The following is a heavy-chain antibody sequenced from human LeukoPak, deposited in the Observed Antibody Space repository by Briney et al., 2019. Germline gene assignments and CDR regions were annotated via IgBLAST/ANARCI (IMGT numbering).Heavy chain of an antibody. CDR2: ISWNSGSI. CDR1: GFTFDDYA. D-gene: IGHD3-22*01. Sequence: GGSLRLPCAASGFTFDDYAMHWVRQAPGKGLEWVSGISWNSGSIGYADSVKGRFTISRDNAKNSLYLQMNSLRAEDTALYYCAKDIMPHYYDSSGLGFWGQGTLVTVSS. CDR3: AKDIMPHYYDSSGLGF. J-gene: IGHJ4*02. V-gene: IGHV3-9*01.